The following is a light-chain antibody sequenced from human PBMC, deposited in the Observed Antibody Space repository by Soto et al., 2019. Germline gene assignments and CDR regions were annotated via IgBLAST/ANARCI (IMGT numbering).Light chain of an antibody. J-gene: IGKJ5*01. Sequence: EIVMTQSPVTLSVSPGEGDTLSCMASQSVNSNYLAWYQQKPGQAPRLLIYGISSRATGISDRFSGSGSGTEFTLTISSLQPEDFAVYYCQQYTQWPITVGQVTRLEIK. CDR2: GIS. CDR3: QQYTQWPIT. CDR1: QSVNSN. V-gene: IGKV3D-15*01.